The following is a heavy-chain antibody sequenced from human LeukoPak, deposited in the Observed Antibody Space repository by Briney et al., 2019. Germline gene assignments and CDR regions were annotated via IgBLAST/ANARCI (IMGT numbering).Heavy chain of an antibody. J-gene: IGHJ3*02. D-gene: IGHD2-2*01. CDR3: ARDPDPGYCSSTSCYDDAFDI. CDR2: ISSSGRTI. CDR1: GFTFSSYE. V-gene: IGHV3-48*03. Sequence: GGSLRLSCAASGFTFSSYEMNWVRQAPGKGLEWVSYISSSGRTIYYADSVKGRFTISRDNAKNSLYLQMNSLRAEDTAVYYCARDPDPGYCSSTSCYDDAFDIWGQGTMVTVSS.